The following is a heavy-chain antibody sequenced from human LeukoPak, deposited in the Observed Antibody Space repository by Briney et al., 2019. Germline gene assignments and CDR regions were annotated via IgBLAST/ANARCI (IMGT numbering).Heavy chain of an antibody. D-gene: IGHD1-1*01. J-gene: IGHJ6*03. Sequence: GGSLRLSCAASGFTFSTYAMNWVRQAPGKGLEWVAFIRYDGSNKYYADSVKGRFTISRDNSKNTLYLQMNSLRAEDTAVYYCAKNGRGSYYYYYYYMDVWGKGTTVTVSS. V-gene: IGHV3-30*02. CDR2: IRYDGSNK. CDR1: GFTFSTYA. CDR3: AKNGRGSYYYYYYYMDV.